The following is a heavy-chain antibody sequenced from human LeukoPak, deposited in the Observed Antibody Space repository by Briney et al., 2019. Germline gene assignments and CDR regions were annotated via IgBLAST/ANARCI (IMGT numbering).Heavy chain of an antibody. CDR2: IWYDGSNK. J-gene: IGHJ4*02. D-gene: IGHD3-22*01. Sequence: GRSLRLSCAASGFTFSSYGMHWVRQAPGKGLEWVAVIWYDGSNKYYADSVKGRFTISRDNSKNTLYLQMNSLRAEDTAVYYCARDSLPRYYYDSSGYYGSHYFDYWGQGTLVTVSS. CDR3: ARDSLPRYYYDSSGYYGSHYFDY. V-gene: IGHV3-33*01. CDR1: GFTFSSYG.